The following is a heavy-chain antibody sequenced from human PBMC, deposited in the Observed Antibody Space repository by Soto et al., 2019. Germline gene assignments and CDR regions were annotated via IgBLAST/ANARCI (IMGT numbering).Heavy chain of an antibody. D-gene: IGHD1-26*01. V-gene: IGHV5-51*01. CDR1: GCILATSW. CDR2: IYPGDSRT. J-gene: IGHJ5*02. Sequence: PGESLKIPCKAAGCILATSWVGWVRQMPGKGLEWMGVIYPGDSRTRYNPSFQGQITIAADKSITTAYLQWASLKASDSAMYYCTTRSFFSPVPDPSGPGTLVTVPS. CDR3: TTRSFFSPVPDP.